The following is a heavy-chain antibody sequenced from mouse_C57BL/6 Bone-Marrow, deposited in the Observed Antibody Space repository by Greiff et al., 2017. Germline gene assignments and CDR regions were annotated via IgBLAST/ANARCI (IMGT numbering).Heavy chain of an antibody. D-gene: IGHD3-2*02. CDR1: GYTFTSYG. J-gene: IGHJ3*01. V-gene: IGHV1-81*01. CDR3: ARQQLRLHVAY. Sequence: QVQLQQSGAELARPGASVKLSCNASGYTFTSYGISWVKQRTGQGLEWIGEIYPRSGNTYYNEKFKGKATLTADKSSSTAYMELRSLTSEDSAVYFCARQQLRLHVAYWGQGTLVTVSA. CDR2: IYPRSGNT.